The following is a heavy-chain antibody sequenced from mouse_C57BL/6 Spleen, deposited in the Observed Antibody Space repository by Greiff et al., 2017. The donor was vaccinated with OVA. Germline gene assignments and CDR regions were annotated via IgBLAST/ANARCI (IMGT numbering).Heavy chain of an antibody. V-gene: IGHV1-18*01. CDR2: INPNNGGT. D-gene: IGHD2-2*01. Sequence: VQLKESGPELVKPGASVKIPCKASGYTFTDYNMDWVKQSHGKSLEWIGDINPNNGGTIYNQKFKGKATLTVDKSSSTAYMELRSLTSEDTAVYYCARMRNYGYPWFAYWGQGTLVTVSA. CDR3: ARMRNYGYPWFAY. CDR1: GYTFTDYN. J-gene: IGHJ3*01.